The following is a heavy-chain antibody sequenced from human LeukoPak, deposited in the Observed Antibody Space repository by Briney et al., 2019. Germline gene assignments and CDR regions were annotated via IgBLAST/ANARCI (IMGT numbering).Heavy chain of an antibody. J-gene: IGHJ5*02. Sequence: SVKVSCEASGGTFSSYAITWVRQAPGQGLEWMGGFIPRFGMSNYARRLQGRVTITADESTSTAYMELSSLRSEDTAVYYCARALADDYGDYNWFDPWGQGTLVTVSS. CDR1: GGTFSSYA. D-gene: IGHD4-17*01. V-gene: IGHV1-69*13. CDR2: FIPRFGMS. CDR3: ARALADDYGDYNWFDP.